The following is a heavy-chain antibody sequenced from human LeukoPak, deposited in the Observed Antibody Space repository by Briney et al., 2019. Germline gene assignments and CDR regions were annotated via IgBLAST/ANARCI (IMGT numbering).Heavy chain of an antibody. Sequence: GGSLRLSCAASGFTFSSYSMNWVRQAPGKGLEWVSSISSINTYIYYADSVKGRFTISRDNAKNSLYLQMNSLRAEDTAVYYCAREESSSSGYYFDYWGQGTLVTVSS. CDR3: AREESSSSGYYFDY. CDR2: ISSINTYI. J-gene: IGHJ4*02. CDR1: GFTFSSYS. V-gene: IGHV3-21*01. D-gene: IGHD6-6*01.